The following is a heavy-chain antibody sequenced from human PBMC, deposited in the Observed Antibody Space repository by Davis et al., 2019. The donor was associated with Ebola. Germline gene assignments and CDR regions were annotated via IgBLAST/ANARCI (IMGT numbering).Heavy chain of an antibody. CDR1: GFTFSSYA. Sequence: GESLKISCAASGFTFSSYAMSWVRQAPGKGLEWVSGISGSGGTTYYADSVKGRFTISRDNSKNTLYLQMNSLRAEDTAVYYCAKQRFLVDWFDPWGQGTLVTVSS. V-gene: IGHV3-23*01. D-gene: IGHD3-3*01. CDR2: ISGSGGTT. J-gene: IGHJ5*02. CDR3: AKQRFLVDWFDP.